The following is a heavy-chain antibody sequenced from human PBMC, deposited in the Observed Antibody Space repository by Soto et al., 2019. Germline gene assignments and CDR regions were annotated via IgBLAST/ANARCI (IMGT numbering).Heavy chain of an antibody. Sequence: SETLSLTCTVSGGSLSGSGFHWAWLRQPPGKGLEWIGSIYYSGTANYSPSLKSRLAIDVDTSKNQFSLRLSSVTAADTAVYYCATRSGDYVGWFDPWGQGTRVTVSS. CDR3: ATRSGDYVGWFDP. CDR2: IYYSGTA. CDR1: GGSLSGSGFH. V-gene: IGHV4-39*01. D-gene: IGHD4-17*01. J-gene: IGHJ5*02.